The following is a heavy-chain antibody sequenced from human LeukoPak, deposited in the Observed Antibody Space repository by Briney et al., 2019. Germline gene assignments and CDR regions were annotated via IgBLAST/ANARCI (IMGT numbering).Heavy chain of an antibody. J-gene: IGHJ3*02. D-gene: IGHD3-10*01. Sequence: GGPLRLSCAASGFTFSSYVMSWVRQAPGKGLEWVSAISGSGDNTCYADPVKGRFTISRDNSKNTLYLQMNSLRAEDTAVYYCARSTSGGTMVRGVTHPYAFDIWGQGTMVTVSS. CDR3: ARSTSGGTMVRGVTHPYAFDI. CDR2: ISGSGDNT. CDR1: GFTFSSYV. V-gene: IGHV3-23*01.